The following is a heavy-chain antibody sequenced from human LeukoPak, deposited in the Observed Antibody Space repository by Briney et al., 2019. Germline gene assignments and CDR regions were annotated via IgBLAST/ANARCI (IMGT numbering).Heavy chain of an antibody. V-gene: IGHV4-39*01. D-gene: IGHD2-15*01. CDR1: GGSISSSSYY. J-gene: IGHJ4*02. CDR2: IYYSGST. Sequence: PSETLSLTCTVSGGSISSSSYYWGWIRQPPGKGLEWIGSIYYSGSTYYNPSLKSRVTISVDTSKNQFSLKLSSVTAADTAVYYCARHRTAATDWGQGTLVTVSS. CDR3: ARHRTAATD.